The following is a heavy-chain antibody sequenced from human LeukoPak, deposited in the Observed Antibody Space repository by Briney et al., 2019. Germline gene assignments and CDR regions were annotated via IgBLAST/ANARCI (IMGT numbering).Heavy chain of an antibody. J-gene: IGHJ4*02. CDR1: GFTFSSYG. V-gene: IGHV3-30*18. CDR3: AKEYDFWSGYLGY. CDR2: ISYDGSNK. D-gene: IGHD3-3*01. Sequence: GGSLRLSCAASGFTFSSYGMHWVRQAPGKGLEWVAVISYDGSNKYYADSVKGRFTISRDNSKNTLYLQMNSLRAEDTAVYYCAKEYDFWSGYLGYWGQGTLSPSPQ.